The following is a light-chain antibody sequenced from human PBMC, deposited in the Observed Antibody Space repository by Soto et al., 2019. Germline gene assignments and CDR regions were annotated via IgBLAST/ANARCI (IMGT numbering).Light chain of an antibody. J-gene: IGKJ2*01. CDR2: AAS. CDR1: QSVASN. V-gene: IGKV3-15*01. Sequence: IVMTQSPVTLSVSPGEGAALSCRASQSVASNLAWYQQRPGQAPRLLIYAASTRVTGIPARFSGSGSGTDFTLTIGGLHPEDFAIYYCQQYDTWPLYTFGQGTKLEIK. CDR3: QQYDTWPLYT.